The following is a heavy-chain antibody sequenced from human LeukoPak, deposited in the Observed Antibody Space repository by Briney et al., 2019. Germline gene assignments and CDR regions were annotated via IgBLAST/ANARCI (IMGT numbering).Heavy chain of an antibody. D-gene: IGHD3-16*02. CDR3: ARSEADYDYVWGSYRPYYFDY. Sequence: ASVKVSCKASGYTFTSYGISWVRQAPGQGLEWMGWIITYNGNTNTNYAQKLQGRVTMTTDTSTSTAYMELRSLRSDDTAVYYCARSEADYDYVWGSYRPYYFDYWGQGTLVTVSS. J-gene: IGHJ4*02. CDR2: IITYNGNTNT. CDR1: GYTFTSYG. V-gene: IGHV1-18*01.